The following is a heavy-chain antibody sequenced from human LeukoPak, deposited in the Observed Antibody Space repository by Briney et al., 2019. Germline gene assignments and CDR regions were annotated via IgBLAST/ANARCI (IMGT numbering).Heavy chain of an antibody. J-gene: IGHJ3*02. CDR1: GGSISSYY. CDR2: IYTSGST. D-gene: IGHD4-17*01. Sequence: SETLSLTCTVSGGSISSYYWSWIRQPAGKGLEWIGRIYTSGSTNYNPSLKSRVTISVDTSNNQFSLKLSSVTAADTAVYYCARDLTVTTSAFDIWGQGTMVTVSS. V-gene: IGHV4-4*07. CDR3: ARDLTVTTSAFDI.